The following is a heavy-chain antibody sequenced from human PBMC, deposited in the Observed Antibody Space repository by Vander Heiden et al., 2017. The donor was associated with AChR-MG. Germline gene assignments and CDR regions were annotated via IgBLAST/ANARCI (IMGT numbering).Heavy chain of an antibody. Sequence: EVQLLESGGGLVQPGGSLRLSCAASGFTFGRYAMGWVRQGPGKGLGGVSAIRGSGGSTYYADSVKGRFTISRDNSKNTLYLQMNSLRAEDTAVYYCANCPVWSGYPLTDYWGQGTLVTVSS. CDR2: IRGSGGST. D-gene: IGHD3-3*01. CDR1: GFTFGRYA. CDR3: ANCPVWSGYPLTDY. J-gene: IGHJ4*02. V-gene: IGHV3-23*01.